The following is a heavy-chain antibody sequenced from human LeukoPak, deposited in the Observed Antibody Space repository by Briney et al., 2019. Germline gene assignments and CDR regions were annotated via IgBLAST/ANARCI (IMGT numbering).Heavy chain of an antibody. J-gene: IGHJ6*03. Sequence: GASVKVSCTASGYTFTSYYMHWVRQAPGQGLEWMGIINPSGGSTSYAQKFQGRVTMTRDMSTSTVYMELSSLRSEDTAVYYCARDGIAAAGNYYYYYYMDVWGKGTTVTVSS. CDR3: ARDGIAAAGNYYYYYYMDV. CDR2: INPSGGST. D-gene: IGHD6-13*01. V-gene: IGHV1-46*01. CDR1: GYTFTSYY.